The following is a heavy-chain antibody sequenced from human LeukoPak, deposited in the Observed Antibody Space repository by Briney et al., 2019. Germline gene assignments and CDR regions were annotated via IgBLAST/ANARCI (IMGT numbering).Heavy chain of an antibody. V-gene: IGHV3-30*02. CDR2: IRYDGSNK. CDR1: GFTFSSYG. D-gene: IGHD5-12*01. CDR3: AKDAPSGYDLLWNGAFDI. J-gene: IGHJ3*02. Sequence: GGSLRLSCAASGFTFSSYGMHWVRQAPGKGLEWVAFIRYDGSNKYYADSVKGRFTISRDNSKNTLYLQMNSLRAEDTAVYYCAKDAPSGYDLLWNGAFDIWGQGTMVTVSS.